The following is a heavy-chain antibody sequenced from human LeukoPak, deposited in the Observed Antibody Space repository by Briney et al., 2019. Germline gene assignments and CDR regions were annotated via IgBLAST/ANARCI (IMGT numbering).Heavy chain of an antibody. D-gene: IGHD6-13*01. V-gene: IGHV3-23*01. CDR2: ISSGGDRT. Sequence: PGGSLRLSCAASGFTFNIYGMSWVRQAPGKGLEWVSTISSGGDRTYYADSVKGRFTISRDNSKNTLYLQMDSLRVDDTAVYYCAKRPPLAAAATSYFDNWGQGTLVTVSS. J-gene: IGHJ4*02. CDR3: AKRPPLAAAATSYFDN. CDR1: GFTFNIYG.